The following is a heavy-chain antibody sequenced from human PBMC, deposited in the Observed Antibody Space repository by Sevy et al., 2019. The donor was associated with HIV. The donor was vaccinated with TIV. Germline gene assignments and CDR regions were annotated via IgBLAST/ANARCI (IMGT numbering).Heavy chain of an antibody. CDR3: AKNPRIYYDFWSGYLPSFYFDY. CDR2: VSGSGDSA. J-gene: IGHJ4*02. D-gene: IGHD3-3*01. Sequence: GGSLRLSCAASGFTFSSYAMHWVRQAPGKGLEWVLTVSGSGDSAYYADSVRGRFSISRDNYKNSLYLQMNSLRAEDTAVYYCAKNPRIYYDFWSGYLPSFYFDYWGQGILVTVSS. V-gene: IGHV3-23*01. CDR1: GFTFSSYA.